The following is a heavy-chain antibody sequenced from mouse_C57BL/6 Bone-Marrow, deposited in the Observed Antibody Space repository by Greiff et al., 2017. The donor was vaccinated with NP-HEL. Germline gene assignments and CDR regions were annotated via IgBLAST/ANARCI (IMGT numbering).Heavy chain of an antibody. Sequence: VQLQQSGPELVKPGASVKISCKASGYAFSSSWMNWVKQRPGKGLEWIGRIYPGDGDTNYIGKFKGKATLTADKASSKAYMQLSSLTSDYSAVYFCARKDGDYFDYWGQGTTLTVSS. V-gene: IGHV1-82*01. CDR3: ARKDGDYFDY. CDR2: IYPGDGDT. CDR1: GYAFSSSW. D-gene: IGHD2-3*01. J-gene: IGHJ2*01.